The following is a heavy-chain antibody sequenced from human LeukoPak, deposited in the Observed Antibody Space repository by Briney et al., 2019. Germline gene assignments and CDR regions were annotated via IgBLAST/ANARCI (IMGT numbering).Heavy chain of an antibody. V-gene: IGHV4-38-2*02. D-gene: IGHD1-26*01. Sequence: PSENLSFTCTVSGYSISSGYYWGWIRQPPGKGLEWIGSIYHSGSNYYNPSLKSRVTISVDTSTNQFSLKLNSVTAADTAVYYCVAGSGGDEWEPYGFDYWGQGTLVTVYS. CDR3: VAGSGGDEWEPYGFDY. J-gene: IGHJ4*02. CDR2: IYHSGSN. CDR1: GYSISSGYY.